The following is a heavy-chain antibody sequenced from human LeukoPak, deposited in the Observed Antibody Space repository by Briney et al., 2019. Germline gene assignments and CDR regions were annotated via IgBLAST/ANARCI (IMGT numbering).Heavy chain of an antibody. CDR3: AKAPLVIVSTFEY. V-gene: IGHV3-23*01. CDR1: GFTFSSCA. CDR2: IGGSGAST. J-gene: IGHJ4*02. Sequence: GGSLRLSCAASGFTFSSCAMSWARQAPRKGLEWVSTIGGSGASTYYADSVKGRFTISRDNSKNTLYLQINSLRAEDTAVYYCAKAPLVIVSTFEYWGQGTLVTVSS. D-gene: IGHD2-21*01.